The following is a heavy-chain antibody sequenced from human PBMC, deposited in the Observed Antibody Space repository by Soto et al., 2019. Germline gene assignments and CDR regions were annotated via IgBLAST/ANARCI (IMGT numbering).Heavy chain of an antibody. Sequence: QLVESGGGLVQPGGSLRLSCVASGFSFDDFAMHWARQAPGKGLEWISGITWNSVSTDYANSVKGRFTVSRDNAKNSLYLQMSSLTTEDTALYFCAKERVRFLDAWGQGTLVTVSS. J-gene: IGHJ5*02. CDR3: AKERVRFLDA. V-gene: IGHV3-9*01. CDR1: GFSFDDFA. D-gene: IGHD3-3*01. CDR2: ITWNSVST.